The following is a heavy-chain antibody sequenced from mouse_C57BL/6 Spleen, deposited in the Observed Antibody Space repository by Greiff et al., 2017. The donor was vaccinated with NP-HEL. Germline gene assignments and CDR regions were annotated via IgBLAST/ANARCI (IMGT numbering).Heavy chain of an antibody. CDR3: SRTLRSITVHLLEGDY. CDR1: YTFSRRVH. V-gene: IGHV1-87*01. J-gene: IGHJ2*01. CDR2: GQGLEWIG. Sequence: VQLQQSGPELARPWASVKISCQAFYTFSRRVHFAIRDTNYWMQWVKQRPGQGLEWIGAIYPGNGDTSYNQKFKGKATLTADKSSSTAYMQLSRLTSRTLRSITVHLLEGDYWGQGTTLTVSS. D-gene: IGHD2-14*01.